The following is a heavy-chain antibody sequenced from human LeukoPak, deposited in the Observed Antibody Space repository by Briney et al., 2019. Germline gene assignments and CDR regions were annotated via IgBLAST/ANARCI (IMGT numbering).Heavy chain of an antibody. V-gene: IGHV3-53*01. CDR3: AKRGAEVGTTVAPGDY. CDR1: GFTVSSNY. J-gene: IGHJ4*02. D-gene: IGHD1-26*01. Sequence: GGSLRLSCAASGFTVSSNYMSWVRQAPGKGLGWVSVIYSGGSTYYADSVKGRFTISRDNSKNTLYLQMNSLRAEDTAVYYCAKRGAEVGTTVAPGDYWGQGTLLTVSS. CDR2: IYSGGST.